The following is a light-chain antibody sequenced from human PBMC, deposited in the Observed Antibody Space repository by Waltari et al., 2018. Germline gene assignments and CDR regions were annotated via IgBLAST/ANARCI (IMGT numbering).Light chain of an antibody. CDR1: QSVGTS. CDR3: QHYDKWLRYS. Sequence: EIVLTQSPGTLSLSPGERATLSCRPSQSVGTSLAWYQQKPGQAPRLLIYNASTRATGIPSRFSGSGSGTDFTLTISSLEPEDFVVYYCQHYDKWLRYSFGQGTKVEIK. CDR2: NAS. J-gene: IGKJ2*01. V-gene: IGKV3-11*01.